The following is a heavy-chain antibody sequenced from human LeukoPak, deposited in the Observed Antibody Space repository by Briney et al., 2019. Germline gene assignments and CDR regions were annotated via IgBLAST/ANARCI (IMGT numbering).Heavy chain of an antibody. D-gene: IGHD1-1*01. V-gene: IGHV3-73*01. Sequence: PGGSLRLSCAASGFTFSGSAMHWVRQASGKGLEWVGRIRSKANSYATAYAASVKGRFTISRDDSKNTAYLQMNSLNTEDTAVYYCTRHEANVAPWGQGTLVTVSS. CDR1: GFTFSGSA. CDR2: IRSKANSYAT. CDR3: TRHEANVAP. J-gene: IGHJ5*02.